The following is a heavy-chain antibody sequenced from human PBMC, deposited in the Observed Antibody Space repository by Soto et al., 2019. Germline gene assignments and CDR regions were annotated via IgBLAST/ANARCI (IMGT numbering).Heavy chain of an antibody. V-gene: IGHV1-3*01. Sequence: GASVKVSCKASGYTFTTFAMHWVRLAPGQRLEWVGWINSVTGDTKYSQKFQGRVTITRDNSKNTLYLQMNSLRAEDTAVYFCGKVGSSTWSKTFDYWGQGTLVTVSS. CDR2: INSVTGDT. CDR1: GYTFTTFA. J-gene: IGHJ4*02. CDR3: GKVGSSTWSKTFDY. D-gene: IGHD6-13*01.